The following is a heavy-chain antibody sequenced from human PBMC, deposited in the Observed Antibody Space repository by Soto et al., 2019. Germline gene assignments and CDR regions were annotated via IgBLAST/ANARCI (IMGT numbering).Heavy chain of an antibody. J-gene: IGHJ4*02. D-gene: IGHD6-6*01. CDR1: GFTFSSYA. Sequence: GSLRLSCAASGFTFSSYAMSWVRQAPGKGLEWVSYITSSGSNTYDAESVKGRFTISRDNTMNLLYLQMNSLSAEDTAVYYCARRGTISSAHHFDHWGQGTLVTVSS. V-gene: IGHV3-48*04. CDR2: ITSSGSNT. CDR3: ARRGTISSAHHFDH.